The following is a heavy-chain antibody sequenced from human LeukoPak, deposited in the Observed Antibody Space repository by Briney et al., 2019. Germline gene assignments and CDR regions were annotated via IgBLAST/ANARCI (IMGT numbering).Heavy chain of an antibody. D-gene: IGHD3-9*01. CDR3: TTRLLTTNDF. CDR1: GFTFSNVW. CDR2: IKKIIEGGTT. Sequence: PGGSLRLSCAASGFTFSNVWMNWVRQAPGKGLEWIGRIKKIIEGGTTDYAAPAKGRFTISRDDSKNTVYLQMNSLNTEDTAVYYCTTRLLTTNDFWGQGTLVIVSS. J-gene: IGHJ4*02. V-gene: IGHV3-15*01.